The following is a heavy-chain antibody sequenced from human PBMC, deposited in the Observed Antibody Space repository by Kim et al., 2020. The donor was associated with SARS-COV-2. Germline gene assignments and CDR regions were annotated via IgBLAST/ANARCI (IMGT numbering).Heavy chain of an antibody. D-gene: IGHD2-2*01. V-gene: IGHV3-74*03. CDR3: SRARCAINSCYPDL. CDR1: GFMLSSYW. J-gene: IGHJ5*02. Sequence: GGSLRLSCAASGFMLSSYWIHWVRQAPGKGLEWVSRLNTDGSTTTYADAVEGRFTISRGNARKTVFLQMNNLSPDDPAVYYCSRARCAINSCYPDLWG. CDR2: LNTDGSTT.